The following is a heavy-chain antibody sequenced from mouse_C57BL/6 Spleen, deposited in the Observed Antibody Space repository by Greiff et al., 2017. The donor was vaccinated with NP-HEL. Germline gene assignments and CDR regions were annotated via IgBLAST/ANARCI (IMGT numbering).Heavy chain of an antibody. CDR1: GFTFSDYG. CDR2: ISSGSSTI. J-gene: IGHJ3*01. D-gene: IGHD2-3*01. V-gene: IGHV5-17*01. CDR3: ARRIDGYYSWFAY. Sequence: DVQLQESGGGLVKPGGSLKLSCAASGFTFSDYGMHWVRQAPEKGLEWVAYISSGSSTIYYADTVKGRFTISRDNAKNTLFLQTTSLRSEDTAMYYCARRIDGYYSWFAYWGQGTLVTVSA.